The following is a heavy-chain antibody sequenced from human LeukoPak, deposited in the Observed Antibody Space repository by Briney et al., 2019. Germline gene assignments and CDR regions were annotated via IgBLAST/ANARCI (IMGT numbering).Heavy chain of an antibody. CDR1: GGSFSGYY. V-gene: IGHV4-34*01. J-gene: IGHJ5*02. CDR3: ARDRQRSRIAAAGTPRYINWFDP. D-gene: IGHD6-13*01. Sequence: SETLSLTSAVYGGSFSGYYWSWIRQPPGKGLEWIGEINHSGSTNYNPSLKSRVTISVDTSKNQFSLKLSSVTAADTAVYYCARDRQRSRIAAAGTPRYINWFDPWGQGTLVTVSS. CDR2: INHSGST.